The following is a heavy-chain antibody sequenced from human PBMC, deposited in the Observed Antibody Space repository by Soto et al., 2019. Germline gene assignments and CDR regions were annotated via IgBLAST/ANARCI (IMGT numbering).Heavy chain of an antibody. V-gene: IGHV3-30-3*01. CDR1: GFTFSNYA. D-gene: IGHD3-16*01. CDR3: ARDKGGSYGATDY. J-gene: IGHJ4*02. CDR2: ISYDANNK. Sequence: QVQLVESGGGVVQPGRSLRLSCAASGFTFSNYAMHWVRQAPGKGLEWVAVISYDANNKFYADSVKGRFTISRDNSKNTLYLQMNSLRAEDTAMYFCARDKGGSYGATDYWGQGTLVTVSS.